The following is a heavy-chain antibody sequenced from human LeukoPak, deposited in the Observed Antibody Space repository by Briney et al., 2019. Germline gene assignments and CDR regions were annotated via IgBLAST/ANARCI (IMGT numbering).Heavy chain of an antibody. CDR3: ARAKRNGFDI. J-gene: IGHJ3*02. Sequence: PGGSLRLSCEASGFTFSNYSMNWVRQAPGKGLEWVSYIRSSSSTIYYADSVKGRFTISRDNAKNSLCLQMNSLRAEDTAVYYCARAKRNGFDIWGQGTMVTVSS. V-gene: IGHV3-48*01. CDR1: GFTFSNYS. CDR2: IRSSSSTI.